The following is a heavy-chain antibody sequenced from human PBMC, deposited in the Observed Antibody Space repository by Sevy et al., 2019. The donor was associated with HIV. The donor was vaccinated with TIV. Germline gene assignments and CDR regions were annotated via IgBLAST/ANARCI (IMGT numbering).Heavy chain of an antibody. CDR3: ARDDGDCSSTSCYVYYYGMDV. D-gene: IGHD2-2*03. V-gene: IGHV3-48*02. J-gene: IGHJ6*02. CDR2: ISSSSSTI. CDR1: GFTFSSYS. Sequence: GGSLRLSCAASGFTFSSYSMNWVRQAPGKGLEWVSYISSSSSTIYYADPVKGRFTISRDNAKNSLYLQMNSLRDEDTAVYYCARDDGDCSSTSCYVYYYGMDVWGQGTTVTVSS.